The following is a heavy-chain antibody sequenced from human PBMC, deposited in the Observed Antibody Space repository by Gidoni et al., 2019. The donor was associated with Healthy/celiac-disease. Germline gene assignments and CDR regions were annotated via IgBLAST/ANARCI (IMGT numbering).Heavy chain of an antibody. CDR1: GFTVSSNY. CDR3: AWGGITMIGNDAFDI. J-gene: IGHJ3*02. V-gene: IGHV3-66*01. CDR2: IYSGGST. D-gene: IGHD3-22*01. Sequence: EVQLVESGGGLVQPGGSLRLSCAASGFTVSSNYMSWVRQAPGKGLGWVSVIYSGGSTYYADSVKGRFTISRDNSKNTLYLQMNSLRAEDTAVYYCAWGGITMIGNDAFDIWGQGTMVTVSS.